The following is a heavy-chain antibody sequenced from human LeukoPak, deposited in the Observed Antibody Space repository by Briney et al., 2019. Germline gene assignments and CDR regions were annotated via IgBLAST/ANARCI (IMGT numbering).Heavy chain of an antibody. CDR2: ISGGGDIT. D-gene: IGHD2-21*02. V-gene: IGHV3-23*01. CDR3: VREDTPATANY. CDR1: GFTFRSHA. Sequence: GGSLRLSCVGSGFTFRSHAMSWVRQTPGKGLEWVSVISGGGDITYYADSVTGRFTISRDNSKDTLFLQMHSLRPGDTAVYYCVREDTPATANYWGQGTLVTISS. J-gene: IGHJ4*02.